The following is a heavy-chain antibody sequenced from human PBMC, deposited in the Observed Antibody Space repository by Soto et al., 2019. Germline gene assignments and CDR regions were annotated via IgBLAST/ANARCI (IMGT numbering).Heavy chain of an antibody. V-gene: IGHV3-7*01. CDR3: AREGSSSWYQGFYYYYGMDV. D-gene: IGHD6-13*01. J-gene: IGHJ6*02. CDR2: IKQDGSEK. Sequence: GGSLRLSCAASGFTFSSYWMSWVRQAPGKGLEWVANIKQDGSEKYYVDSVKGRFTISRDNAKNSLYLQMNSLRAEDTAVYYCAREGSSSWYQGFYYYYGMDVWGQGTTVTVSS. CDR1: GFTFSSYW.